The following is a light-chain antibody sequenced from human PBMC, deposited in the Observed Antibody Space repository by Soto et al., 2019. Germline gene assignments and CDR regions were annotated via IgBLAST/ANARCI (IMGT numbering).Light chain of an antibody. CDR3: QQRSNWPPVIT. V-gene: IGKV3D-20*02. J-gene: IGKJ5*01. CDR1: QSVSSSF. CDR2: GAS. Sequence: DIVLTQSPGTLCLSPGERATLSCRASQSVSSSFLAWYQQKPGQAPRLLIYGASSRATGIPARFSGSGSGTDFTLTISSLEPEDFAVYYCQQRSNWPPVITFGQGTRLEIK.